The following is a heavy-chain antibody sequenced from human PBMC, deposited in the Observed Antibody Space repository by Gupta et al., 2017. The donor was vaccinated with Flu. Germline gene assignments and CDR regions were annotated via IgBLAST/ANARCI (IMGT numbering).Heavy chain of an antibody. CDR1: GGTFSSYA. D-gene: IGHD3/OR15-3a*01. CDR3: ARDHGPRNDAFDI. CDR2: SIPIFGTA. V-gene: IGHV1-69*06. Sequence: VQLVQSGAEVKKPGSSVKVSCKVSGGTFSSYAISWVRQAPGQGLGWMGVSIPIFGTANCAQKFQGRVTITADKSTSTAYIELSSLRSEDTAVYYCARDHGPRNDAFDIWGQGTMVTVSS. J-gene: IGHJ3*02.